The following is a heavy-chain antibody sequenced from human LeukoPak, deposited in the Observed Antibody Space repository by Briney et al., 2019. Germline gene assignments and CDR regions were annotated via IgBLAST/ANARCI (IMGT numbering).Heavy chain of an antibody. CDR2: ISYDGSNK. J-gene: IGHJ4*02. Sequence: GGSLRLSCAASGFTFSSYAMHWVRQAPGKGLEWVAVISYDGSNKYYADSVKGRFTISRDNSKNTLYLQMNSLRAEDTAVYYCARSRSNYYYGSGSLDYWGQGTLVTVSS. CDR3: ARSRSNYYYGSGSLDY. V-gene: IGHV3-30-3*01. CDR1: GFTFSSYA. D-gene: IGHD3-10*01.